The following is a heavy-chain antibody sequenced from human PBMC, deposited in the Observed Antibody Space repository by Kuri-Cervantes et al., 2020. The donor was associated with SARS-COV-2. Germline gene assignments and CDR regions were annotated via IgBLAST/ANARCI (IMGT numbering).Heavy chain of an antibody. CDR1: GYTFTGYY. J-gene: IGHJ5*02. Sequence: ASVQVSCKASGYTFTGYYMHWVRQAPGQGREWMGWISGYNGNTNYAQKPQGRVSMTTDTSTSTAYLELRSLRSDDTAVCYCAGDARFFSSIADRHKWFDPWGQGTLVTVSS. CDR2: ISGYNGNT. V-gene: IGHV1-18*04. D-gene: IGHD6-6*01. CDR3: AGDARFFSSIADRHKWFDP.